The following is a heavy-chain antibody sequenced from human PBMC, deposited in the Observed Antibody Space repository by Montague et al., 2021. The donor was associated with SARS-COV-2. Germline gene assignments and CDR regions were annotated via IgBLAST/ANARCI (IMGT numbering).Heavy chain of an antibody. J-gene: IGHJ5*02. CDR2: INHRGST. CDR1: GGSFSGYY. D-gene: IGHD3-9*01. CDR3: AGVDATPCFDP. Sequence: SETLSLTCAVYGGSFSGYYWNWIRQPPGKGLQWIGDINHRGSTNYHPSLKSRVTILVDTSKNQFSLKLSSATAADTAVYYCAGVDATPCFDPWGQGTLVTVSS. V-gene: IGHV4-34*01.